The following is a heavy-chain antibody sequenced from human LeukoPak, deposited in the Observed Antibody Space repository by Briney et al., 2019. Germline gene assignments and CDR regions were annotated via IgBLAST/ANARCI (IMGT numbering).Heavy chain of an antibody. Sequence: GGSLRLSCAASGFTFSSYAMHWVRQAPGKGLEWVAVISYDGSNKYYADSVKGRFTISRDNSKSVLYLQMDSLRVEDTAVYYCAKRGSGYDYGSLDYWGQGSLVTVSS. J-gene: IGHJ4*02. D-gene: IGHD5-12*01. CDR2: ISYDGSNK. CDR1: GFTFSSYA. V-gene: IGHV3-30-3*02. CDR3: AKRGSGYDYGSLDY.